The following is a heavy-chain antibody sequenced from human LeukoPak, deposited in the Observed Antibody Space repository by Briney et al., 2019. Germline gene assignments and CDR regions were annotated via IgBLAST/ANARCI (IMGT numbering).Heavy chain of an antibody. J-gene: IGHJ4*02. D-gene: IGHD6-13*01. Sequence: GGSLRLSCAASGFTFSSYSMNWVRQAPGKGLEWVSSISSSSSYIYYADSVKGRFTISRDNAKNSLYLQMNSLRAEDMAFYYCAKDTDSATWYYFDSWGQGTLVTVSS. CDR1: GFTFSSYS. CDR2: ISSSSSYI. CDR3: AKDTDSATWYYFDS. V-gene: IGHV3-21*04.